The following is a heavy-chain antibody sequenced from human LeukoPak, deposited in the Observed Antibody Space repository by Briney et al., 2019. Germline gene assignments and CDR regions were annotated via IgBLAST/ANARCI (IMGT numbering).Heavy chain of an antibody. CDR3: TTDDGDYGGGFDY. CDR2: IKSKSDGGTA. D-gene: IGHD4-17*01. V-gene: IGHV3-15*01. CDR1: GITFSNAW. J-gene: IGHJ4*02. Sequence: GGSLRPSCAASGITFSNAWMSWVRQAPGKGLEWVGRIKSKSDGGTADYAAPVKGKFTISRDDSKNTVYLQMNSLKTEDTAVYYCTTDDGDYGGGFDYWGQGTLVTVSS.